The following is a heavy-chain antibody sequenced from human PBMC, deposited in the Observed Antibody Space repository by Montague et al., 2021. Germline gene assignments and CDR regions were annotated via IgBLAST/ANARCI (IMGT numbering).Heavy chain of an antibody. CDR3: ARGREHTFARFFHP. Sequence: SETLSLTCTVSGGSISAYHWIWLRQPPGKGLEWIGETHYNGNTNYNYNPSLKSRVTISVDKSNNQFSLKLSSVTAADTAVYYCARGREHTFARFFHPWGQGTLVTVSS. J-gene: IGHJ5*02. CDR2: THYNGNT. V-gene: IGHV4-59*01. CDR1: GGSISAYH. D-gene: IGHD3-16*01.